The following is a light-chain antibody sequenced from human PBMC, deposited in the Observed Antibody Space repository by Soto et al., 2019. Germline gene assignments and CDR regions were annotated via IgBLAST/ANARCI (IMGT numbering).Light chain of an antibody. Sequence: EIVLTQSPVTLSLSPVERATLSCRASQSINNYLAWYQQKPGQAPRLLIYDASNRATGIPARFSGSGSGTDFTLTISSLEPEDFAVYYCQQRFNWQVTFGQGTRLDIK. CDR2: DAS. CDR3: QQRFNWQVT. V-gene: IGKV3-11*01. CDR1: QSINNY. J-gene: IGKJ5*01.